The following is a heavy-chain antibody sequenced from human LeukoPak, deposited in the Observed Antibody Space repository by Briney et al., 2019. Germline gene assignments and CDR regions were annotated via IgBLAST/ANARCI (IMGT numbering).Heavy chain of an antibody. CDR3: AKDSGSSSGYESWFDP. J-gene: IGHJ5*02. CDR2: ISWSSDNI. D-gene: IGHD5-12*01. CDR1: GFTFSSYS. Sequence: GGSLRLSCAASGFTFSSYSMNWVRQAPGKGLEWVSGISWSSDNIDYADYVKGRFTISRDNAKNSLYLQINSLRVEDTALYYCAKDSGSSSGYESWFDPWGQGTLVTVSS. V-gene: IGHV3-9*01.